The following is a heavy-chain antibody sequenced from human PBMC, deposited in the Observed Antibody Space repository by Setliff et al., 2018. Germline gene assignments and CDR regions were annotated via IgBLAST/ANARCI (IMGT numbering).Heavy chain of an antibody. CDR3: RLWFGELLRDY. J-gene: IGHJ4*02. V-gene: IGHV3-23*01. D-gene: IGHD3-10*01. CDR2: VTAFGGTT. Sequence: GGSLRLSCTASGFTFTSAVMTWFRQAPGKGLEWVSAVTAFGGTTYDADSVKGRFTTSRDNSKNTLFLQMTSLRTEDTAMYYCRLWFGELLRDYWGQGTLVTVSS. CDR1: GFTFTSAV.